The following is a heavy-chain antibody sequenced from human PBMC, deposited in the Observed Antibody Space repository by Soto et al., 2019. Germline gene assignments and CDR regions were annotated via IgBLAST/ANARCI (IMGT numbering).Heavy chain of an antibody. Sequence: ASVKVSCKASGYTFTSYDINWVRQATGQGLEWMGWMNPNSGNTGYAQKFQGRVTMTRNTSISTAYMELSSLRSEDTAVYYCARGYPRGYRGYGYFDYWGQGTLVTVSS. D-gene: IGHD5-12*01. CDR2: MNPNSGNT. CDR1: GYTFTSYD. J-gene: IGHJ4*02. V-gene: IGHV1-8*01. CDR3: ARGYPRGYRGYGYFDY.